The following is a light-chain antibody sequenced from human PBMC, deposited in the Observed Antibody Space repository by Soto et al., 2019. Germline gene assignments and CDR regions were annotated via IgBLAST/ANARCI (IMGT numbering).Light chain of an antibody. V-gene: IGLV2-8*01. Sequence: QSALTQPPSASGSPGQSVAISCTGTSSDVGGYSYVSRYQQHPGKAPKLMIYEVSKRPSGVPDRFSGSKSGNTASLTVSGLQAEDEADYYCSSYARNRDVLFGGGTQLTVL. J-gene: IGLJ2*01. CDR3: SSYARNRDVL. CDR2: EVS. CDR1: SSDVGGYSY.